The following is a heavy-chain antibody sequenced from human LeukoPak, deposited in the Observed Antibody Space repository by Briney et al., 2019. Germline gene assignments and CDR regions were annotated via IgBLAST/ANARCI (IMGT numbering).Heavy chain of an antibody. CDR1: GYTFTSYG. J-gene: IGHJ6*03. CDR3: ARTEPHVCYMDV. V-gene: IGHV1-18*01. D-gene: IGHD3-16*01. CDR2: ISAYNGNT. Sequence: ASVKVSCKASGYTFTSYGISWVRQAPGQGLEWMGWISAYNGNTNYAQKLQGRVTMTTDTSTSTAYMELRRLRSDDTAVYYCARTEPHVCYMDVWGKGTTVTVSS.